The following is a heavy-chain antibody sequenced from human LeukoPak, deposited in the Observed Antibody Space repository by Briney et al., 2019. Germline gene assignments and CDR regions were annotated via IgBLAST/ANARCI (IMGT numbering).Heavy chain of an antibody. Sequence: GGSLRLSCAASGLTFTSYAMTWFRQAPGRGLEWVSTISGSGGITYYPDSTYYADSVKGRFTISRDNSKNTLYLQMNSLRAEDTAVYYCAKDYPLVRGIIHNHFDCWGQGTLVTVSS. J-gene: IGHJ4*02. CDR1: GLTFTSYA. V-gene: IGHV3-23*01. D-gene: IGHD3-10*01. CDR2: ISGSGGITYYPDST. CDR3: AKDYPLVRGIIHNHFDC.